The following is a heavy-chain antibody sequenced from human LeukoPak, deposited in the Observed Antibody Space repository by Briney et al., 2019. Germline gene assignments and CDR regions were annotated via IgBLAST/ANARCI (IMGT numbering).Heavy chain of an antibody. Sequence: SSETLSLTCTVSGGSISSYYWSWIRQPPGKGLEWIGYIYYSGSTNYNPSLKSRVTISVDTSKNQFSLKLSSVTAADTAVYYCAGGYSYGSTYYYMDVWGKGTTVTISS. CDR2: IYYSGST. CDR3: AGGYSYGSTYYYMDV. J-gene: IGHJ6*03. D-gene: IGHD5-18*01. V-gene: IGHV4-59*01. CDR1: GGSISSYY.